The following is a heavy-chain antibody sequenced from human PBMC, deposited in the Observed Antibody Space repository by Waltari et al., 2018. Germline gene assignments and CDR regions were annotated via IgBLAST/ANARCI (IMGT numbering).Heavy chain of an antibody. CDR2: ISSSSSYI. D-gene: IGHD3-10*01. V-gene: IGHV3-21*01. J-gene: IGHJ4*02. Sequence: EVQLVESGGGLVKPGGSLRLSCAASGFTFSSYSMNWVRQAPGKGVEWVSSISSSSSYIDYADSVKGRFTISRDNAKNSLYLQMNSLRGEDTAVYYCARERYGSGSYDDYWGQGTLVTVSS. CDR3: ARERYGSGSYDDY. CDR1: GFTFSSYS.